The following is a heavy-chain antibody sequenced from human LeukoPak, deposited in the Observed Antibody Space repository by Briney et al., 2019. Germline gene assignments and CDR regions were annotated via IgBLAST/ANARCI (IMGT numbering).Heavy chain of an antibody. J-gene: IGHJ4*02. CDR3: ARDTLGEGDDSDYAVYYFDY. CDR1: GFTFGSYG. V-gene: IGHV3-30*02. Sequence: GGSLRLSCAASGFTFGSYGMHWVRQAPGKGLEWLAFIQYDGSSKYYADSVKGRFTVSRDNSKNTLWLQMNILRVEDTAVYYCARDTLGEGDDSDYAVYYFDYWGQGTLVTVSS. D-gene: IGHD5-12*01. CDR2: IQYDGSSK.